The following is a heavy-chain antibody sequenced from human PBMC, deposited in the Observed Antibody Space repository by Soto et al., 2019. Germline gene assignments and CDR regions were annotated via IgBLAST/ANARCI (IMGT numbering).Heavy chain of an antibody. V-gene: IGHV4-39*02. CDR3: ARDPSSIMGSSTSGPPPTYYMDV. Sequence: SETLSLTCTVSGGSISSSSYYWGWIRQPPGKGLEWIGSIYYSGSTYYNPSLKSRVTISVDTSKNQFSLKLSSVTAADTAVYYCARDPSSIMGSSTSGPPPTYYMDVWGKGTTVTVSS. D-gene: IGHD2-2*01. CDR2: IYYSGST. CDR1: GGSISSSSYY. J-gene: IGHJ6*03.